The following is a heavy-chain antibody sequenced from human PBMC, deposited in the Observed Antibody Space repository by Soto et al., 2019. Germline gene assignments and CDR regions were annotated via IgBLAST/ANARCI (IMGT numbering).Heavy chain of an antibody. Sequence: ASVKVSCKASGYTFTSYYMHWVRQAPGQGLEWMGIINPSGGSTSYAQKFQGRVTMTRDTSTSTVYMELSSLRSEDTAVYYCARGSSTGDSSGWYQYFQHWGQGTLVTVSS. D-gene: IGHD6-19*01. V-gene: IGHV1-46*01. CDR1: GYTFTSYY. J-gene: IGHJ1*01. CDR2: INPSGGST. CDR3: ARGSSTGDSSGWYQYFQH.